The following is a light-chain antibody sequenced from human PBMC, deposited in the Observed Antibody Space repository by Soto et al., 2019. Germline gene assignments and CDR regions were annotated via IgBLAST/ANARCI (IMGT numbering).Light chain of an antibody. V-gene: IGKV1-12*01. CDR3: QQASSFPLT. J-gene: IGKJ4*01. CDR2: SAS. Sequence: IQVTQSPSSVSASVGDRVTITYRASQPISSWLAWYQQKPGQPPNLLIYSASTLRSGVPSRFSGSESGTLFTLTITNLQPEDFATYYCQQASSFPLTFGGGTKVEVK. CDR1: QPISSW.